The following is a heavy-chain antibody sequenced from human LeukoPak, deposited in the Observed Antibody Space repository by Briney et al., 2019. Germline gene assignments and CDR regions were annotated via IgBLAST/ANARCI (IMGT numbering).Heavy chain of an antibody. CDR3: ARVEEYSSGWPAYWYFDL. CDR1: GFTFSSYA. V-gene: IGHV3-30*04. CDR2: ISYDGSNK. Sequence: GGSLRLSCAASGFTFSSYAMHWVRQAPGKGLGWVAVISYDGSNKYYADSVKGRFTISRDNSKNTLYLQMNSLRAEDTAVYYCARVEEYSSGWPAYWYFDLWGRGTLVTVSS. D-gene: IGHD6-19*01. J-gene: IGHJ2*01.